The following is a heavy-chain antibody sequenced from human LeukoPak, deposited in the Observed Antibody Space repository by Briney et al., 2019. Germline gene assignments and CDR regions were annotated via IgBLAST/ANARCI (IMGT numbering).Heavy chain of an antibody. Sequence: SETLSLTCTVSGGSISSYYWSWIRQPPGKGLEWIGYIYYSGSTNYNPSLKSRVTISVDTSKNQFSLKLSSVTAADTAVYYCARGPDSQNWFDPWGQGTLVTVSS. J-gene: IGHJ5*02. CDR1: GGSISSYY. CDR2: IYYSGST. V-gene: IGHV4-59*01. D-gene: IGHD1-14*01. CDR3: ARGPDSQNWFDP.